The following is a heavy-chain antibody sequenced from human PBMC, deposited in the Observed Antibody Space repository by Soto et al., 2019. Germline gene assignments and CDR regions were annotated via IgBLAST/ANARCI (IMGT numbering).Heavy chain of an antibody. D-gene: IGHD1-7*01. CDR2: IYYSGST. V-gene: IGHV4-31*02. CDR3: AGLKTGTTPYYYYGMDV. Sequence: QVQXXXSGPGLVKPXXXXXLTXTXXGGSISSGGYYWSWIRQHPGKGLEWIGYIYYSGSTYSNPSLKSRVTISVDTSKNQFSLKLSSVTAADTAVYYCAGLKTGTTPYYYYGMDVWGHGTTVTVSS. J-gene: IGHJ6*02. CDR1: GGSISSGGYY.